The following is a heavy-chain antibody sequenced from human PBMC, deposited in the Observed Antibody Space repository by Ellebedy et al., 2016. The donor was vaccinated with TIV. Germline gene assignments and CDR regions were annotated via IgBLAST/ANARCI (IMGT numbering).Heavy chain of an antibody. Sequence: AASVKVSCKASGYTFTSYGISWVRQAPGQGLEWMGWISAYNGNTNYAQKLQGRVTMTTDTSTSTAYMELRSLRSDDTAVYYCAKAGALLWFGEFCYFDYWGQGTLVTVSS. CDR1: GYTFTSYG. CDR3: AKAGALLWFGEFCYFDY. CDR2: ISAYNGNT. V-gene: IGHV1-18*01. J-gene: IGHJ4*02. D-gene: IGHD3-10*01.